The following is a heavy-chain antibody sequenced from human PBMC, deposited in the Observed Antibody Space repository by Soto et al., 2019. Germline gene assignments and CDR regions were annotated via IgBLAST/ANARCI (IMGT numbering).Heavy chain of an antibody. CDR3: AREGDGTSGYYQYY. D-gene: IGHD3-22*01. Sequence: GGSLRLSCAASGFTFSNYYMHWVRQAPGKGLVWVSRINSDESSTSYADSVKGRFTISRDNAKNTLYLQMNSLRAEDTAVYYCAREGDGTSGYYQYYWGHGTLVTVSS. CDR2: INSDESST. V-gene: IGHV3-74*01. J-gene: IGHJ4*01. CDR1: GFTFSNYY.